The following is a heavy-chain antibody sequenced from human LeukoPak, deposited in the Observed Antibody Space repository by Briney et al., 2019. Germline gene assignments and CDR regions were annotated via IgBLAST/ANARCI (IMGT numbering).Heavy chain of an antibody. CDR2: ISGSGGST. D-gene: IGHD3-10*01. CDR3: AKDRGNTMVRGITAFDY. Sequence: GGSLRLSCAASGFTFSSYAMSWVRQAPGKGLEWVSAISGSGGSTYYADSVKGRFTISRDNSKNTLYLQMNSLRAEDTAVYYCAKDRGNTMVRGITAFDYWGQGTLVTVSS. V-gene: IGHV3-23*01. J-gene: IGHJ4*02. CDR1: GFTFSSYA.